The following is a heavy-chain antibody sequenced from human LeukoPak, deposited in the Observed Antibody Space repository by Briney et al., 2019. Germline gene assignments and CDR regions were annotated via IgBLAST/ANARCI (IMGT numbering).Heavy chain of an antibody. J-gene: IGHJ4*02. CDR1: GFTFSSYS. Sequence: GGSLRLSCAASGFTFSSYSMNWVRQAPGKGLEWFSYISSSSSTIYHADSVKGRFSISRDNAKNSLYLQMNSLRAEDTAVYYCARAYCSGDTCYPDYWGQGTLVTVSS. CDR3: ARAYCSGDTCYPDY. V-gene: IGHV3-48*01. D-gene: IGHD2-15*01. CDR2: ISSSSSTI.